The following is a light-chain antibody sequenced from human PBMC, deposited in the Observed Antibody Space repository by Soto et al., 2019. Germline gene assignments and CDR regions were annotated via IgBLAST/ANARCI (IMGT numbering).Light chain of an antibody. CDR2: GAS. CDR1: QSVSSSY. CDR3: QQYGSSRT. J-gene: IGKJ1*01. V-gene: IGKV3-20*01. Sequence: EIVLTQSPATLSLSPGERATLSCRASQSVSSSYLAWYQQKPGQAPRLLVYGASSRATGIPDGFSGSGSGTDFTLTISRLEPEDFAVYYCQQYGSSRTFGQGTKVDIK.